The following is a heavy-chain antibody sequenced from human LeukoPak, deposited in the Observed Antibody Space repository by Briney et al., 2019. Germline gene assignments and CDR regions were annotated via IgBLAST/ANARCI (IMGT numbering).Heavy chain of an antibody. CDR2: ISSSSSYI. CDR3: VRGGYRGFDYEY. Sequence: GRTLRLSCAASGFTFSSYSMNCVRHAPGKGLEWGSSISSSSSYIYYADSVKGRFTISRDNAKSSLYLQMNSLRAEDTAVYYCVRGGYRGFDYEYWGQGTLVTVSS. D-gene: IGHD5-12*01. CDR1: GFTFSSYS. J-gene: IGHJ4*02. V-gene: IGHV3-21*01.